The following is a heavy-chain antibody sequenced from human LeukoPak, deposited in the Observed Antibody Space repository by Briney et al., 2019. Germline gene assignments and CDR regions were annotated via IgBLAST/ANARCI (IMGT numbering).Heavy chain of an antibody. V-gene: IGHV3-9*01. CDR3: ARDKAGDYGMDV. CDR1: GFTFDDYA. Sequence: GGSLRLSCAASGFTFDDYAMHWVRQAPGKGLEWVSGISWNSGSIGYADSVKGRFTISRDNSKNTLYLQMNSLRADDTAVYYCARDKAGDYGMDVWGQGTTVTVSS. CDR2: ISWNSGSI. J-gene: IGHJ6*02. D-gene: IGHD3-10*01.